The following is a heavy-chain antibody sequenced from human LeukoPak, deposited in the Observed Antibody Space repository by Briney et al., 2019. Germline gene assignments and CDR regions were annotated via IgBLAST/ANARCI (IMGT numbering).Heavy chain of an antibody. V-gene: IGHV4-30-4*01. CDR1: GGSFSSGDYY. CDR2: IHYSGST. CDR3: ARGELFYDY. Sequence: SETLSLTCTVSGGSFSSGDYYWTWIRQPPGKGLEWIGYIHYSGSTFYNPSLKSRVTISVDTSKNQFSLKLNSVTAADTAVYYCARGELFYDYWGRGTLVTVSS. D-gene: IGHD1-7*01. J-gene: IGHJ4*02.